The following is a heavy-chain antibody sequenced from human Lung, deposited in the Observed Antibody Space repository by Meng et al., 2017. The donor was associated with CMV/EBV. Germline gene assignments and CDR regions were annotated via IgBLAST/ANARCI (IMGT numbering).Heavy chain of an antibody. CDR1: GFTFSSYS. V-gene: IGHV3-48*04. CDR3: ARACSSTSCLAAYYYYGMDV. D-gene: IGHD2-2*01. J-gene: IGHJ6*02. CDR2: ISSSSSTI. Sequence: LXXAASGFTFSSYSMNWVRQAPGKGLEWVSYISSSSSTIYYADSAKGRFTISRDNAKNSLYLRMNSLRAEDTAVYYCARACSSTSCLAAYYYYGMDVWXQGTXVTVAS.